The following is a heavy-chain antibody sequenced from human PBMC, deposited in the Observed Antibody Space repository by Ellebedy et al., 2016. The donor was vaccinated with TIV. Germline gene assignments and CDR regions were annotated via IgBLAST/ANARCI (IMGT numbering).Heavy chain of an antibody. CDR2: ITFLDGQT. V-gene: IGHV1-18*04. CDR3: ATVGGICSGGTCYYEF. Sequence: ASVKVSCKSSGDTSLSYGISWVRQAPGQGLEWLGWITFLDGQTKYAQKVQGRVTVTTDTSTNTACMELRNLRSDDTAVYFCATVGGICSGGTCYYEFWGQGTPVTVSS. CDR1: GDTSLSYG. J-gene: IGHJ4*02. D-gene: IGHD2-15*01.